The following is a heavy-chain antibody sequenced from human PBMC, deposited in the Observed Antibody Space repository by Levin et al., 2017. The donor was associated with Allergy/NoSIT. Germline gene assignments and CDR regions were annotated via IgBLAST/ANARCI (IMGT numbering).Heavy chain of an antibody. Sequence: GGSLRLSCAASGFTFSTYTMNWVRQAPGKGLEWISYISSSSNSIRYADSVKGRFTISRDNAKNSLYLQMNGLRADDTAVYYCAREAKGGAITMLRGVGNRGHFDYWGQGTLVTVSS. CDR1: GFTFSTYT. J-gene: IGHJ4*02. D-gene: IGHD3-10*01. V-gene: IGHV3-48*01. CDR3: AREAKGGAITMLRGVGNRGHFDY. CDR2: ISSSSNSI.